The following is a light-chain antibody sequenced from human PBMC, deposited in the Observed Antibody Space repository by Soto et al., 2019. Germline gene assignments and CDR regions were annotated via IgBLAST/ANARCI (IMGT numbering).Light chain of an antibody. V-gene: IGLV1-44*01. J-gene: IGLJ2*01. Sequence: QSVLTQPPSASGTPGQRVTISCSGSSSNIGSKAVNWYQHLPGTAPKLLIYSSSQRPSGVPDRFSGSKSGTSASLAISGLQSEDEADYYCAAWDDSLKVVVFGGGTKLTVL. CDR1: SSNIGSKA. CDR3: AAWDDSLKVVV. CDR2: SSS.